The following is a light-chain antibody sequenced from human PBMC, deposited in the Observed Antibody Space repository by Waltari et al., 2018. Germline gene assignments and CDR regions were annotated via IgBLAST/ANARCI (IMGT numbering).Light chain of an antibody. Sequence: QSALPQPASVSGSPGQSITIPSTGTAGDVAFYNYVSWYQQHHGKAPKVIIYDVSERPSGVSNRFSGSKSGNTAYLTISGLQAEDEADYYCNSYTGSSSWVFGGGTKLTV. V-gene: IGLV2-14*03. CDR2: DVS. CDR3: NSYTGSSSWV. J-gene: IGLJ3*02. CDR1: AGDVAFYNY.